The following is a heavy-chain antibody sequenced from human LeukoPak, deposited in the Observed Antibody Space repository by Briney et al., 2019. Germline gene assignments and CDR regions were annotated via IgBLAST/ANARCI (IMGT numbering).Heavy chain of an antibody. J-gene: IGHJ3*02. CDR2: ISSSSSTI. CDR1: GFTFSSYS. D-gene: IGHD3-10*01. Sequence: PGGSLRLSCAASGFTFSSYSMNWVRQAPGKGLEWVSYISSSSSTIYYADSVKGQFTISRDNSKNTLYLQMNSLRAEDTAVYYCANAGSFNAFDIWGQGTMVTVSS. CDR3: ANAGSFNAFDI. V-gene: IGHV3-48*01.